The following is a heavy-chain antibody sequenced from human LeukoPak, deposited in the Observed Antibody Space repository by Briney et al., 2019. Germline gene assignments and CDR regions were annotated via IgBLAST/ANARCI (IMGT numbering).Heavy chain of an antibody. CDR2: IYYSGST. CDR1: GGSISSSSYY. CDR3: AREGRGFVDL. D-gene: IGHD3-22*01. V-gene: IGHV4-39*07. J-gene: IGHJ5*02. Sequence: SETLSLTCTVSGGSISSSSYYWGWIRQPPGKGLEWIGSIYYSGSTYYNPSLKSRVTISVDTSKNQFSLKLSSVTAADTAVYYCAREGRGFVDLWGQGILVTVSS.